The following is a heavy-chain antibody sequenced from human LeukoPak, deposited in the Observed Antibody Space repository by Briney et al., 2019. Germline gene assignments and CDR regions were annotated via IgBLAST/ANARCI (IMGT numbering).Heavy chain of an antibody. CDR1: GFTFSSYS. D-gene: IGHD3-9*01. CDR3: ARDDILTGYYSFDY. CDR2: ISSSSSYI. V-gene: IGHV3-21*01. J-gene: IGHJ4*02. Sequence: GGSLRLSCAASGFTFSSYSMNWVRQAPGKGLEWVSSISSSSSYIYYADSVKGRFTISRDNAKNSLYLQMNSLRAEDTAVYYCARDDILTGYYSFDYWGQGTLVTASS.